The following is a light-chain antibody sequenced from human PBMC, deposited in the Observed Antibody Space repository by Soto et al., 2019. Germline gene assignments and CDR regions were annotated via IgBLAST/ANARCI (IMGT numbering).Light chain of an antibody. CDR3: SSYTSSSPL. Sequence: QSALTQPASVSGSPGQSITISCTGTSSDVGGYNYVSWYQQHPGKAPKLMIYEVSNRPSGVSNRFSGSKSGNTASLTISGLQAEDEADYYCSSYTSSSPLFGGGTKLIVL. CDR2: EVS. CDR1: SSDVGGYNY. J-gene: IGLJ2*01. V-gene: IGLV2-14*01.